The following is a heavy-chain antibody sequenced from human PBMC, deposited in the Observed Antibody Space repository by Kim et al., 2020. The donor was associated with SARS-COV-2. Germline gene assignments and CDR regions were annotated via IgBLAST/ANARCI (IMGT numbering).Heavy chain of an antibody. J-gene: IGHJ4*02. Sequence: SVKGRFTISRDNATNTRYLQMNSLRAEDTAVYYCAKDLLTWIVATSPTDYWGQGTLVTVSS. CDR3: AKDLLTWIVATSPTDY. V-gene: IGHV3-23*01. D-gene: IGHD5-12*01.